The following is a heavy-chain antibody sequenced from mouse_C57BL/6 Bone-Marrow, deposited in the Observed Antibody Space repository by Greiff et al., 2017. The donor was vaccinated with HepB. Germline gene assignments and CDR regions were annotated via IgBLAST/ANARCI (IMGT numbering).Heavy chain of an antibody. J-gene: IGHJ1*03. D-gene: IGHD2-4*01. CDR3: AGITTRYWYFDV. Sequence: QVQLQQSGAELVRPGASVKLSCKASGYTFTDYYTNWVKQRPGQGLEWIARIYPGSGNTYYNEKFKGKATLTAEKSSSTAYMQLSSLTSEDSAVYFCAGITTRYWYFDVWGTGTTVTVSS. V-gene: IGHV1-76*01. CDR2: IYPGSGNT. CDR1: GYTFTDYY.